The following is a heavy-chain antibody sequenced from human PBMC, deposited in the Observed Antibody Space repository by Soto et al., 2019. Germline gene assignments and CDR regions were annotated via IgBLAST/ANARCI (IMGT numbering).Heavy chain of an antibody. CDR1: GFTVSSNY. Sequence: EVQLVETGGGLIQPGGSLRLSCAASGFTVSSNYMSWVRQAPGKGLEWVSVIYSGGSTYYADSVKGRFTISRDNSKNTLYLKMNTLMAGDTAVYYCARKGVEPHYDGMDVGGQGTRVTVSS. D-gene: IGHD3-16*01. CDR3: ARKGVEPHYDGMDV. V-gene: IGHV3-53*02. J-gene: IGHJ6*02. CDR2: IYSGGST.